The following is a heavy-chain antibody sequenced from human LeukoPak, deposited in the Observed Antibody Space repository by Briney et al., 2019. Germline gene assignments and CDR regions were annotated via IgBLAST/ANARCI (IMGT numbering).Heavy chain of an antibody. Sequence: ASVKVSCKASGYTFTSYGISWVRQAPGLGLEWMGWISAYNGNTNYAQKLQGRVTMTTDTSTSTAYMELRSLRSDDTAVYYCASGGFNYYDSSGYYHPFDYWGQGTLVTVSS. CDR2: ISAYNGNT. CDR3: ASGGFNYYDSSGYYHPFDY. D-gene: IGHD3-22*01. V-gene: IGHV1-18*01. CDR1: GYTFTSYG. J-gene: IGHJ4*02.